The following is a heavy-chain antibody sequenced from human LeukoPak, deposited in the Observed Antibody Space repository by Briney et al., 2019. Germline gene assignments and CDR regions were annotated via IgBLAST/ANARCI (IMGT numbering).Heavy chain of an antibody. CDR2: IKQDGSQK. J-gene: IGHJ4*02. CDR3: AREVYGDNYFDY. V-gene: IGHV3-7*05. Sequence: GGSLRLSCAASGFTFSKNWMSWVRQAPGKGREGVANIKQDGSQKYYVDSVKGRFTISRDNAKMSLYLQMNSLRAEDTAMYYCAREVYGDNYFDYWGQGTLVTVSS. D-gene: IGHD4-17*01. CDR1: GFTFSKNW.